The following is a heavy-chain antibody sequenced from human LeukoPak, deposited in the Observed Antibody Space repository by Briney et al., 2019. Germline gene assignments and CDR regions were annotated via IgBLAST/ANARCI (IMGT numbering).Heavy chain of an antibody. J-gene: IGHJ3*02. CDR2: ISRSSDYI. V-gene: IGHV3-21*01. CDR1: GFTFSSFA. D-gene: IGHD5/OR15-5a*01. Sequence: PGGSLRLSCAASGFTFSSFAMHWVRQAPGKGLEWLSSISRSSDYIYYADSLKGRFTISRDNARNSLYLQMSSLRAEDTALYYCARGIYSNSVHDDAFDIWGQGTMVTVSS. CDR3: ARGIYSNSVHDDAFDI.